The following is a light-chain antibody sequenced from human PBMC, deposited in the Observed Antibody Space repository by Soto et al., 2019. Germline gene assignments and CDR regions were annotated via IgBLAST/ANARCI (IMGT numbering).Light chain of an antibody. CDR1: QSVSSY. CDR2: DAS. Sequence: EIVLTHSPATLSLSPCERATLSFSASQSVSSYLAWYQQKPGQAPRLLIYDASNRATGIPARFSGSGSGTDFTLTISSLEPEDFAVYYCQQRSNWPGLTFGGGTKVDNK. J-gene: IGKJ4*01. CDR3: QQRSNWPGLT. V-gene: IGKV3-11*01.